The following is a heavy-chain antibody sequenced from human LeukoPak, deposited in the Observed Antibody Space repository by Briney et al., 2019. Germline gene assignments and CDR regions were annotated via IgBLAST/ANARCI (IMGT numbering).Heavy chain of an antibody. CDR2: IIPILGIA. D-gene: IGHD1-1*01. CDR1: GGTFSSYA. Sequence: VASVKVSCKASGGTFSSYAISWVRQAPGQGLEWMGRIIPILGIANYAQKFQGRVTITADKSTSTAYMELSSLRSEDTAVYYCARTDQLPYYYYGMDVWGQGTTVTVSS. CDR3: ARTDQLPYYYYGMDV. J-gene: IGHJ6*02. V-gene: IGHV1-69*04.